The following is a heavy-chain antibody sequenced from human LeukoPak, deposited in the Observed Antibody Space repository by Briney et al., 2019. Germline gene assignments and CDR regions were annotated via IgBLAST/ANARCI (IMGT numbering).Heavy chain of an antibody. CDR1: GCILMDYY. J-gene: IGHJ3*02. Sequence: AAVNVSFKASGCILMDYYIDGVRPPPAQGREGMGWINPQRGCTRYAQKFQGRVPMSRDTSIHTVYMELRSLRVDETAVFYCARVDRLNDRTTPAGCDIWGPGTMVTVSS. D-gene: IGHD2/OR15-2a*01. CDR3: ARVDRLNDRTTPAGCDI. V-gene: IGHV1-2*02. CDR2: INPQRGCT.